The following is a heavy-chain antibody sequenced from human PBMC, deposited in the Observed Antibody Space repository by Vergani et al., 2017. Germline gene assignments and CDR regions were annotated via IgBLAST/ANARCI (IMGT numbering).Heavy chain of an antibody. V-gene: IGHV1-18*01. J-gene: IGHJ4*02. CDR2: ISAYNGNT. CDR3: ARDDSSSSFLLVDY. CDR1: GYTFSTYG. Sequence: QVQLVQSGAEVKKPGASVKVSCKASGYTFSTYGISWVRQAPGQGLEWMGWISAYNGNTHYAQKVQGRVSMTTDTSTSTDCMELRSLRSDDTAVYYGARDDSSSSFLLVDYWGQGTLVTVSS. D-gene: IGHD6-6*01.